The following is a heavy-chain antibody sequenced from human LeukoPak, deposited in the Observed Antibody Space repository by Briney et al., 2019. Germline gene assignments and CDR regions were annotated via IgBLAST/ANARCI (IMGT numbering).Heavy chain of an antibody. J-gene: IGHJ4*02. CDR1: GITFSSYS. Sequence: GGSLRLSCAASGITFSSYSMNWVRQAPGKGLEWVSYISSRSSTKYYADSVKGRFTISRDNAKNSLYLQMNSLRTEDTAVYYCAGDYGGYWGQGTLVTVSS. D-gene: IGHD3-10*01. CDR3: AGDYGGY. CDR2: ISSRSSTK. V-gene: IGHV3-48*01.